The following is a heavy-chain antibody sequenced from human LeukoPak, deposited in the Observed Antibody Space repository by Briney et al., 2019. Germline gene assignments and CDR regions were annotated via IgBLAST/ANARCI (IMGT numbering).Heavy chain of an antibody. J-gene: IGHJ3*02. CDR3: ARRSTYYDYVWGSYRYGDDAFDI. CDR1: GGSVSSGSYY. V-gene: IGHV4-61*01. CDR2: IYYSGTT. D-gene: IGHD3-16*02. Sequence: PSETLSLTCTVSGGSVSSGSYYWSWIRQPPGRGLEGIGYIYYSGTTNYTPSLKSRVTMSVDTSKNQFSLKLSSVTAADTAVYYCARRSTYYDYVWGSYRYGDDAFDIWGQGTMVTVSS.